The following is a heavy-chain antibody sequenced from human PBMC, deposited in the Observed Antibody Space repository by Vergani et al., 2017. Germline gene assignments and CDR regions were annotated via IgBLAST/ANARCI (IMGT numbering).Heavy chain of an antibody. Sequence: QVQLQESGPGLVKPSETLSLTCTVSGGSISSYYWSWIRQPPGKGLEWIGYIYYRGGTNYNPSLKSRVTISVDTSKNQFSLKLSSVTAADTAVYYCAGGPVGYYYYGMDVWGQGTTVTVSS. CDR2: IYYRGGT. CDR1: GGSISSYY. D-gene: IGHD3-16*01. CDR3: AGGPVGYYYYGMDV. V-gene: IGHV4-59*08. J-gene: IGHJ6*02.